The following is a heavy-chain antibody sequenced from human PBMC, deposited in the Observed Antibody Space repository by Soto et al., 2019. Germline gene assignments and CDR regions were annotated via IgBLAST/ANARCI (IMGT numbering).Heavy chain of an antibody. CDR3: ARSHYTYGLLIDY. CDR1: GDSITTNGYY. CDR2: VYSTGST. V-gene: IGHV4-39*01. J-gene: IGHJ4*02. Sequence: SETLSLTCSFSGDSITTNGYYWCWIRQPPGKGLQWIGNVYSTGSTFSHPSLTSRVFISVDTSKNKFSLRLTSVTAADTAVYYCARSHYTYGLLIDYWGPGIMVTVSS. D-gene: IGHD2-8*01.